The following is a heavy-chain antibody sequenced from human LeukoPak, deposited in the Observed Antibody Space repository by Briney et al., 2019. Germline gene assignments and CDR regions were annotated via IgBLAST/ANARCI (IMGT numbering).Heavy chain of an antibody. CDR3: AKDKPLRERARRAIASGIHYYYNGMDV. V-gene: IGHV3-23*01. Sequence: GGSLSLSCAASGFTFSSYAMRWVRQAPGEGLEWVAALIGGGGRTYYADPVKGRSTISRDSSKNTLYLQMNSLRAEDTAVYFCAKDKPLRERARRAIASGIHYYYNGMDVWGQGTAVTVSS. J-gene: IGHJ6*02. CDR1: GFTFSSYA. CDR2: LIGGGGRT. D-gene: IGHD3-10*01.